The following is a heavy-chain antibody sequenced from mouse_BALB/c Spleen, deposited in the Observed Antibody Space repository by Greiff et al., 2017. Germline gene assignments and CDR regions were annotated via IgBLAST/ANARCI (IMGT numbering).Heavy chain of an antibody. V-gene: IGHV5-17*02. CDR1: GFTFSSFG. Sequence: EVKLMESGGGLVQPGGSRKLSCAASGFTFSSFGMHWVRQAPEKGLEWVAYISSGSSTIYYADTVKGRFTISRDNPKNTLFLQMTSLRSEDTAMYYCARSGDYDYWYFDVWGAGTTVTVSS. D-gene: IGHD2-4*01. CDR3: ARSGDYDYWYFDV. J-gene: IGHJ1*01. CDR2: ISSGSSTI.